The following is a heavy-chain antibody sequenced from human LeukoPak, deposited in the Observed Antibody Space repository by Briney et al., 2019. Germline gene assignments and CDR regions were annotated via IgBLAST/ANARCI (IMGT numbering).Heavy chain of an antibody. Sequence: SETLSLTCTVSGGSISSSSYYWGWIRQPPGKGLEWIGSIYYSGSTYYNPSLKGRVTISVDTSKNQFSLKLSSVTAADTAVYYCARRCSGGSCYSRYYFDYWGQGTLVTVSS. CDR1: GGSISSSSYY. V-gene: IGHV4-39*01. D-gene: IGHD2-15*01. CDR2: IYYSGST. CDR3: ARRCSGGSCYSRYYFDY. J-gene: IGHJ4*02.